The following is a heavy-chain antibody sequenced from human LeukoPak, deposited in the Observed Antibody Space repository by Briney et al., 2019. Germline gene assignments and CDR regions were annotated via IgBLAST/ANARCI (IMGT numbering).Heavy chain of an antibody. CDR3: ARYYSGWYYFDY. V-gene: IGHV1-69*13. D-gene: IGHD6-19*01. CDR2: IIPIFGAA. J-gene: IGHJ4*02. CDR1: GGTSSSYA. Sequence: SVKVSCKASGGTSSSYAISWVRQAPGQGLEWMGGIIPIFGAANYAQKFQGRVTITADESTSTAYMELSSLRSEDTAVYYCARYYSGWYYFDYWGQGTLVTVSS.